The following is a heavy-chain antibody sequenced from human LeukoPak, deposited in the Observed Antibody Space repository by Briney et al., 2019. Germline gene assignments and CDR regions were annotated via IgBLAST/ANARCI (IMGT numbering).Heavy chain of an antibody. CDR1: GFTFSTYA. Sequence: GGSLRLSCAASGFTFSTYAMSWVRQAPGKGLEWVSAISGSGGNTHYAYSVKGRFTISRDNSKNTLYVQMNSLRVEDTAVYYCTQGARADTYWYFDLWGRGTLVTVAS. J-gene: IGHJ2*01. CDR2: ISGSGGNT. V-gene: IGHV3-23*01. D-gene: IGHD3-16*01. CDR3: TQGARADTYWYFDL.